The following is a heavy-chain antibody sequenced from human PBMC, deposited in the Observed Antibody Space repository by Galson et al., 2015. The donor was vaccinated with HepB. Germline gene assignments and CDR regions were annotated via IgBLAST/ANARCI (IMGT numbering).Heavy chain of an antibody. J-gene: IGHJ4*02. CDR1: GYTFTSKY. CDR3: ARGRHYYDSSGQGPFDY. CDR2: INPSDGST. V-gene: IGHV1-46*04. Sequence: SVKVSCKASGYTFTSKYLQWVRQAPGQGLEWMGIINPSDGSTDYARKLRGRVTMTRDTPTSTVYMELSSLRSEDTAMYYCARGRHYYDSSGQGPFDYWGQETLVTVSS. D-gene: IGHD3-22*01.